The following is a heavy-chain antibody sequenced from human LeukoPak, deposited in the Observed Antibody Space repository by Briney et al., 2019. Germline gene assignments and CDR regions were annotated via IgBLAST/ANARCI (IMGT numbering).Heavy chain of an antibody. D-gene: IGHD6-13*01. CDR2: IYYSGST. V-gene: IGHV4-39*01. J-gene: IGHJ3*02. Sequence: PSETLSLTCTVSGGSLSSSSYYWGWIRQPPGKGLEWIGSIYYSGSTYYNPSLKSRVTISVDTSKNQFSLKLSSVTAADTAVYYCARLGWYSSSWYSWYAFDIWGQGTMVTVSS. CDR1: GGSLSSSSYY. CDR3: ARLGWYSSSWYSWYAFDI.